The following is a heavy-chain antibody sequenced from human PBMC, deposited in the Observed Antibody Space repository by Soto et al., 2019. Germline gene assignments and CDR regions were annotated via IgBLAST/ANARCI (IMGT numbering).Heavy chain of an antibody. CDR2: VYLNDDK. J-gene: IGHJ4*02. Sequence: QITLKESGPTLVKPTQTLTLTCTVSGFSLSTNGVGVGWIRQPPGKALEWLAIVYLNDDKRYSPSLESRLTIARDASNNQVVLTMTNVDPVDTATYYCAHRHFNKVAYFDYWGQGTLVTVSS. CDR1: GFSLSTNGVG. CDR3: AHRHFNKVAYFDY. V-gene: IGHV2-5*01.